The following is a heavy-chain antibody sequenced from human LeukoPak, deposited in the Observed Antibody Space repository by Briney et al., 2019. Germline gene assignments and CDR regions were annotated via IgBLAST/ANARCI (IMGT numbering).Heavy chain of an antibody. J-gene: IGHJ4*02. CDR1: GSTFSSYG. Sequence: TGGSLRLSCAASGSTFSSYGMHWVRQAPGKGLEWVAVISYDGSNKYYADSVKGRFTISRDNSMNTLYLQMNSLRDGDTAVYYCAQAWRWLQLNCWGQGTLVTVSS. CDR2: ISYDGSNK. CDR3: AQAWRWLQLNC. V-gene: IGHV3-30*18. D-gene: IGHD5-24*01.